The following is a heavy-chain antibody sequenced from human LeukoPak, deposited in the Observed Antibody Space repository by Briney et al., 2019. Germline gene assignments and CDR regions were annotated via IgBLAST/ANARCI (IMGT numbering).Heavy chain of an antibody. CDR2: IIPIFGTA. J-gene: IGHJ4*02. CDR1: GGTFSSYA. Sequence: SVKVSCKASGGTFSSYAISWVRQAPGQGLEWMGGIIPIFGTANYAQKFQGGVTITTDESTSTAYMELSSLRSEDTAVYYCARDHGSSSYFDYWGQGTLVTVSS. CDR3: ARDHGSSSYFDY. V-gene: IGHV1-69*05. D-gene: IGHD6-6*01.